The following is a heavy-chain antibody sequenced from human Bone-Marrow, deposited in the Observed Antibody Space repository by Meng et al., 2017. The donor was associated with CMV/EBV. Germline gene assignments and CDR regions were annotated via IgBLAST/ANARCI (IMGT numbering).Heavy chain of an antibody. J-gene: IGHJ4*02. CDR1: GFTVSSNY. V-gene: IGHV3-66*02. Sequence: GESLKISCAASGFTVSSNYMSWVRQAPGKGLEWVSVIYSGGSTYYADFVKGRFTISRDNSKNTLYLQMNSLRAEDTAVYYCEREGEEGVPADLEYWGQGTLVTVSS. CDR3: EREGEEGVPADLEY. CDR2: IYSGGST. D-gene: IGHD2-2*01.